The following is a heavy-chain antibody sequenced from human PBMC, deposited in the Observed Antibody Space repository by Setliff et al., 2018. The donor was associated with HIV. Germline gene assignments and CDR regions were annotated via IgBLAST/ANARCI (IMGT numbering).Heavy chain of an antibody. CDR3: AREQTGVAAAAFGGGSAWSDEGFDI. Sequence: GASVKVSCKTSGGTLSNYVITWVRPAPGQGLEWMGMIIPMYNIPAYAQKFQGRVTFTADESTSTAYMELSSLSSEDTAVYYCAREQTGVAAAAFGGGSAWSDEGFDIWGQGTMVTVSS. CDR2: IIPMYNIP. D-gene: IGHD6-13*01. J-gene: IGHJ3*02. V-gene: IGHV1-69*13. CDR1: GGTLSNYV.